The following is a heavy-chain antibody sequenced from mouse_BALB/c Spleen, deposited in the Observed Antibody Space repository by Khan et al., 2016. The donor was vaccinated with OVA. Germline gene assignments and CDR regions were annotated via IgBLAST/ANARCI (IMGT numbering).Heavy chain of an antibody. J-gene: IGHJ4*01. V-gene: IGHV5-6*01. CDR2: ISSGGTYT. D-gene: IGHD1-2*01. CDR1: GFIFSSYG. CDR3: ARVITTTTEDYYAMDY. Sequence: EVELVESGGDLVNPGGSLKLSCAASGFIFSSYGMSWVRQTPDKRLEWVATISSGGTYTYYPDSVKGRFTISRDNAKNTLSLQMSSLKSEDTAMYYCARVITTTTEDYYAMDYWGQGTSVTVSS.